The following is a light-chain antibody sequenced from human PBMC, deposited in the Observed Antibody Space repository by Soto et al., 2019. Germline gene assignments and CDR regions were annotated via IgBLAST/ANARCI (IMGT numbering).Light chain of an antibody. CDR1: QSVNSY. CDR2: DAS. CDR3: QHRYGFT. J-gene: IGKJ3*01. Sequence: EIVLTQSPATLSLSPGERATLSCRASQSVNSYLAWYQQKPGQAPRLLVHDASHRATGIPARFSGSGSGTEFTITISGLEPEDFAVYYCQHRYGFTFGPGTKVDIK. V-gene: IGKV3-11*01.